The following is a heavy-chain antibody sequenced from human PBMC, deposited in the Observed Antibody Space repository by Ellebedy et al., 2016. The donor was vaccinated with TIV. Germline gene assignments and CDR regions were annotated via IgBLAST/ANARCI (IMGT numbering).Heavy chain of an antibody. CDR2: INPNSGGT. V-gene: IGHV1-2*02. Sequence: AASVKVSCKASGYTFTGYYMHWVRQAPGQGLEWMGWINPNSGGTNYAQKFQGRVTMTRDTSISTAYMELSRLRSDDTAVYYCAGSPLGIAVADPSFWGQGTLVTVSS. J-gene: IGHJ4*02. D-gene: IGHD6-19*01. CDR3: AGSPLGIAVADPSF. CDR1: GYTFTGYY.